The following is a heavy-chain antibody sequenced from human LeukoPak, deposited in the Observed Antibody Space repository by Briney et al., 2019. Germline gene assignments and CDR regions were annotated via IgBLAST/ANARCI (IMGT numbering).Heavy chain of an antibody. V-gene: IGHV1-2*02. CDR1: GYTFTGYY. CDR2: INPNSGGT. CDR3: AREVASSGWRAFDI. J-gene: IGHJ3*02. D-gene: IGHD6-19*01. Sequence: ASVNVSCKASGYTFTGYYMHWVRQAPGQGLEWMGWINPNSGGTNYAQKFQGRVTMTRDTSISTAYMELSRLRADDTAVYYCAREVASSGWRAFDIWGQGTMVTVSS.